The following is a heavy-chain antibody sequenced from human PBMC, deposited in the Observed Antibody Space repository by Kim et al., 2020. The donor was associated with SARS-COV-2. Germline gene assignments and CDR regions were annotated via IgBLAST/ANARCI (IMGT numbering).Heavy chain of an antibody. CDR1: GGTFSSYA. CDR2: IIPIFGTA. V-gene: IGHV1-69*13. CDR3: ARETQGVYCSGGSCYSGMYYYGMDV. D-gene: IGHD2-15*01. J-gene: IGHJ6*02. Sequence: SVKVSCKASGGTFSSYAISWVRQAPGQGLEWMGGIIPIFGTANYAQKFQGRVTITADESTSTAYMELSSLRSEDTAVYYCARETQGVYCSGGSCYSGMYYYGMDVWGQGTTVTVSS.